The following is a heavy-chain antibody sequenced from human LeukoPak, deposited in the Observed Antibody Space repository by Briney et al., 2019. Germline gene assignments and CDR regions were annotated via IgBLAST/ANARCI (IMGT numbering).Heavy chain of an antibody. CDR3: AKVTMVRGVCDH. V-gene: IGHV3-30*02. CDR1: GFTFSSYG. D-gene: IGHD3-10*01. Sequence: PGGSLRLSCAASGFTFSSYGMHWVRQAPGKVLEWVAFIRYDGSNKYYADSVKGRFTISRDNSKNTLYLQMNSLRAEDTAVYYCAKVTMVRGVCDHWGQGTLVTVSS. CDR2: IRYDGSNK. J-gene: IGHJ4*02.